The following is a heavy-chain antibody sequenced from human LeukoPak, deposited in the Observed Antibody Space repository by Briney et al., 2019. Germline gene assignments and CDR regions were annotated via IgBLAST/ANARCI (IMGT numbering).Heavy chain of an antibody. V-gene: IGHV3-30*18. J-gene: IGHJ4*02. CDR3: AKDPSTSHYYDSSGYYPEPPDY. CDR1: GFTFSSYG. D-gene: IGHD3-22*01. Sequence: GGSLRLSCAASGFTFSSYGMHWVRQAPGKGLEWVAVISYDGSNKYYADSVKGRFTISRDNSKNTLYPQMNSLRAEDTAVYYCAKDPSTSHYYDSSGYYPEPPDYWGQGTLVTVPS. CDR2: ISYDGSNK.